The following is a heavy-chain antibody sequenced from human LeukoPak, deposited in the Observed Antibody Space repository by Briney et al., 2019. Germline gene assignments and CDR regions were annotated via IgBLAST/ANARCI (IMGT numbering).Heavy chain of an antibody. CDR2: ISWNSGSI. Sequence: LPGGSLRLSCAASGFTFDDYAMHWVRPAPGKGLEWVSGISWNSGSIGYADSVKGRFTISRDNAKNSLYLQMNSLRAEDTAVYYCARDAISYYYDSSGYYDAFDIWGQGTMVTVSS. V-gene: IGHV3-9*01. D-gene: IGHD3-22*01. CDR1: GFTFDDYA. J-gene: IGHJ3*02. CDR3: ARDAISYYYDSSGYYDAFDI.